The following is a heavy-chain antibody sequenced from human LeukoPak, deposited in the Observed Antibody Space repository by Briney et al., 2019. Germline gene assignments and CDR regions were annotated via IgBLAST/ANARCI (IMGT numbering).Heavy chain of an antibody. CDR2: IYHSGST. J-gene: IGHJ4*02. Sequence: QVQLQESGPGLVKPSETLSLTCAVSGYSISRGYHWGWIRQPPWKGLEWIGSIYHSGSTYYNPSLKSRVTISLDTSKNQLSLKVSSVTAADTAVHYCARLSSDGYNSLTYWGQGTLVTVSS. D-gene: IGHD5-24*01. CDR1: GYSISRGYH. V-gene: IGHV4-38-2*01. CDR3: ARLSSDGYNSLTY.